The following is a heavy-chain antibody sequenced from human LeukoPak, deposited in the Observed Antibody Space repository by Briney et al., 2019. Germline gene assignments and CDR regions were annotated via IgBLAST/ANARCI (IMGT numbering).Heavy chain of an antibody. CDR1: GFTFSTYG. Sequence: GGSLRLSCTASGFTFSTYGMHWVRQAPGKGLEWVTLISYDGSTKYYSDSVKGRFTLSRDNSKNTLYLQMNSLRAEDTAVYYCAKGSGWEVSYYYYYMDVWGKGTTVTISS. CDR3: AKGSGWEVSYYYYYMDV. V-gene: IGHV3-30*18. D-gene: IGHD1-26*01. CDR2: ISYDGSTK. J-gene: IGHJ6*03.